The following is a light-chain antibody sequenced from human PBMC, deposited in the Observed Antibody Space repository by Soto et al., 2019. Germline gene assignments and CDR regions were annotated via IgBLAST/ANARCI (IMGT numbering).Light chain of an antibody. CDR3: ASWADSLSATVV. V-gene: IGLV1-44*01. Sequence: QSVLTQPPSASGTPGQRVTISCSGGSSNIGSNVVNWYQQLPGTAPKLLIYSSNQRPSGVPDRFSGSKSGTSASLAISGLQSEDEADYYCASWADSLSATVVFGGGTKLTVL. J-gene: IGLJ2*01. CDR2: SSN. CDR1: SSNIGSNV.